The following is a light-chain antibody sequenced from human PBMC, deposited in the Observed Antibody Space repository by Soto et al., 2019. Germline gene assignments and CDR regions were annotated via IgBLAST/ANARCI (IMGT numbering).Light chain of an antibody. CDR2: DVS. CDR1: SSDVGAYNY. V-gene: IGLV2-14*03. J-gene: IGLJ1*01. Sequence: QSALTQPASVSGSPGQSITLTCTGTSSDVGAYNYVSWYQQQPGKAPKVLISDVSNRPSGISNRFSGSKSGNTSSPTSSGLQAEDESDYYCSLFTRIDTWVSGTGTKMTVL. CDR3: SLFTRIDTWV.